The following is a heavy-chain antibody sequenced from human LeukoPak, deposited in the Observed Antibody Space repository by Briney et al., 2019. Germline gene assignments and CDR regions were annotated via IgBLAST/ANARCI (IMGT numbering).Heavy chain of an antibody. CDR2: ISGNGATT. CDR3: VRDRDFDS. V-gene: IGHV3-23*01. D-gene: IGHD5-24*01. Sequence: GGSLRLSCAASGFTVSSSYMTWVRQAPGKGLEWVSAISGNGATTYYTDSVKGRFTISRDNSKNTLYLQMKSLRAQDTAVYFCVRDRDFDSWGQGTLVTVSS. J-gene: IGHJ4*02. CDR1: GFTVSSSY.